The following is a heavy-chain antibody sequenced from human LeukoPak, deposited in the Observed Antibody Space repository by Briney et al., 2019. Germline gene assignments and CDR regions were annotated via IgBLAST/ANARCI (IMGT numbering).Heavy chain of an antibody. CDR3: ARASIVVVPAAMNWFDP. Sequence: ASVTVSCKASGYSYTGYYMHWVRQAPGQGRDGLGWSNPNSGGTNYAQKLQGRVTMTRDTSISSAYMELSRLRSDDTAVYYCARASIVVVPAAMNWFDPWGQGTLVTVSS. J-gene: IGHJ5*02. CDR2: SNPNSGGT. CDR1: GYSYTGYY. V-gene: IGHV1-2*02. D-gene: IGHD2-2*01.